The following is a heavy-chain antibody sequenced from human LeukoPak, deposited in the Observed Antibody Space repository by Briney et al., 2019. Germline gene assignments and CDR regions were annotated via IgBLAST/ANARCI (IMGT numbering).Heavy chain of an antibody. CDR1: GFTVSSNY. J-gene: IGHJ4*02. D-gene: IGHD4-17*01. CDR3: ARDGPSGDYFDY. CDR2: IYSGGST. Sequence: GGSLSLSCAASGFTVSSNYMSWVRQAPGKGLEWVSVIYSGGSTYYADSVKGRFTISRDNSKNTLYLQMNSLRAEDTAVYYCARDGPSGDYFDYWGQGPLVTVSS. V-gene: IGHV3-66*01.